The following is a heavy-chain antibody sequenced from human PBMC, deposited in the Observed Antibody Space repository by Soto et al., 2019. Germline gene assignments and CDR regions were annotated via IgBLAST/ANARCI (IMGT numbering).Heavy chain of an antibody. V-gene: IGHV4-39*01. CDR2: IYYSGST. Sequence: QLQLQESGPGLVKPSETLSLTCTVSGGSISSSSYYWGWIRQPPGKGLEWIGSIYYSGSTYYNPFLNCRVTLSVGTSKNQFSLKLGSVSAADTGVYYCARHDYCSMGGGYYFDYWGQGTLVTVSS. CDR3: ARHDYCSMGGGYYFDY. J-gene: IGHJ4*02. D-gene: IGHD3-10*01. CDR1: GGSISSSSYY.